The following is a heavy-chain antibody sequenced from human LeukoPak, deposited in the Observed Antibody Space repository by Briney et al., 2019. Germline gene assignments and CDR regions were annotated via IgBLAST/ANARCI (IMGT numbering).Heavy chain of an antibody. J-gene: IGHJ1*01. Sequence: ASVEVSCKASGYTFTGDYIHWVRQAPGQGLEWMGWINPNSGGTNYAQKFQGRVTMTRDTSISTVYMELSRLRSDDTAVYYCARDSGGGYYYDSSGYYAEYFQHWGQGTLVTVSS. D-gene: IGHD3-22*01. CDR3: ARDSGGGYYYDSSGYYAEYFQH. CDR1: GYTFTGDY. CDR2: INPNSGGT. V-gene: IGHV1-2*02.